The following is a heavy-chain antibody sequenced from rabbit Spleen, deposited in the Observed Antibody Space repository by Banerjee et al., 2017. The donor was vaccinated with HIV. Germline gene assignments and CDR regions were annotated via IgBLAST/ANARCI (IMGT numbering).Heavy chain of an antibody. Sequence: QEQLEESGGDLVKPGASLTLTCTASGFSFSSGYHMCWVRQAPGKGLEWIACIYAGSSGSTYYASWAKGRFTISKTSSTAVTLQMTSLTAADTATYFCARSVGTINYACVTRLDLWGQGTLVTVS. CDR2: IYAGSSGST. V-gene: IGHV1S45*01. D-gene: IGHD6-1*01. CDR3: ARSVGTINYACVTRLDL. J-gene: IGHJ3*01. CDR1: GFSFSSGYH.